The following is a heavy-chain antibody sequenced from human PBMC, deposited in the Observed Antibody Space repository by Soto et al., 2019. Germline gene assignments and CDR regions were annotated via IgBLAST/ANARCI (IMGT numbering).Heavy chain of an antibody. CDR1: GGSISSSSYY. Sequence: PSETLSLTCTVSGGSISSSSYYWGWIRQPPGKGLEWIGSIYHSGSTNYNPSLKSRVTISVDKSKNQFSLKLSSVTAADTAVYYCARDVYRSPYRTGYSSGEFDYWGQGTLVTVSS. V-gene: IGHV4-39*07. D-gene: IGHD6-19*01. CDR3: ARDVYRSPYRTGYSSGEFDY. CDR2: IYHSGST. J-gene: IGHJ4*02.